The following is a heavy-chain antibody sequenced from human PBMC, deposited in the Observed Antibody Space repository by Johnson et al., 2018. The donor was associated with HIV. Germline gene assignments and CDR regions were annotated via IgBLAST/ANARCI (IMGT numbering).Heavy chain of an antibody. D-gene: IGHD3-22*01. J-gene: IGHJ3*02. V-gene: IGHV3-23*04. CDR3: ARATFYYDLSGYLTRPRAFDM. CDR1: GFTFDDYG. Sequence: VQLVESGGGVVRPGGSLRLSCAASGFTFDDYGMSWVRQAPGKGLEWVSAISGSGDTTFSADSVRGRFTISRDNSKNTLYLQMNSLRAEDTAVYYCARATFYYDLSGYLTRPRAFDMWGQGTMVTVSS. CDR2: ISGSGDTT.